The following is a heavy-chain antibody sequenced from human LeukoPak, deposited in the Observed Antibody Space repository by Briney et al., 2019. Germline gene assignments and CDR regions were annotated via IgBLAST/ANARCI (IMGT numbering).Heavy chain of an antibody. V-gene: IGHV3-23*01. J-gene: IGHJ4*02. Sequence: GGSLRLSCVASGFMFSDYAMSWVRQAPGKGLEWVSSISSSGGTTFYADSVKGRFTISRDLFKKTVHLEMKAMRAEDTAVYYCAKDHSGSGYFDYWGQGTLVTVSS. CDR1: GFMFSDYA. CDR3: AKDHSGSGYFDY. D-gene: IGHD6-25*01. CDR2: ISSSGGTT.